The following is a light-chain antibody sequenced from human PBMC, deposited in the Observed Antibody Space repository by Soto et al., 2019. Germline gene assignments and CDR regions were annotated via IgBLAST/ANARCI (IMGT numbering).Light chain of an antibody. J-gene: IGKJ5*01. CDR3: QQYYNWPRT. CDR1: QSVSSN. Sequence: EIVMTQSPATLSLSPGERATLSCRASQSVSSNLAWYQQKPGQAPSLLIFGASTRATGIPARFSGSGSGTEFTLTINSLQAEDCAVYYCQQYYNWPRTFGQGTRLETK. V-gene: IGKV3-15*01. CDR2: GAS.